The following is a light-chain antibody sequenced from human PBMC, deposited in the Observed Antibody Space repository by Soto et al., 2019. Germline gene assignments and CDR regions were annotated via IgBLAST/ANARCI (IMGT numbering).Light chain of an antibody. CDR3: QQYNNWPRWT. Sequence: EIVLTQSPGTLSLSPGERATLSCRASQSVSSYLAWYQQKPGQAPRLLIYDASNRATGIPARFSGSGSGTESILTISSLQSEDFAVYYCQQYNNWPRWTFGQGTKVDIK. CDR2: DAS. J-gene: IGKJ1*01. V-gene: IGKV3D-15*01. CDR1: QSVSSY.